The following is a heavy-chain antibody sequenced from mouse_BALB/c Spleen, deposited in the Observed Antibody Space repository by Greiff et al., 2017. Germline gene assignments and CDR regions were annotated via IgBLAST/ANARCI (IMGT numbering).Heavy chain of an antibody. V-gene: IGHV1-12*01. CDR2: IYPGNGDT. CDR3: ARGDYYGSSGFAY. CDR1: GYTFTSYN. J-gene: IGHJ3*01. Sequence: QVQLQQPGAELVKPGASVKMSCKASGYTFTSYNMHWVKQTPGQGLEWIGAIYPGNGDTSYNQKFKGKATLTADKSSSTAYMQLSSLTSEDSAVYYCARGDYYGSSGFAYWGQGTLVTVSA. D-gene: IGHD1-1*01.